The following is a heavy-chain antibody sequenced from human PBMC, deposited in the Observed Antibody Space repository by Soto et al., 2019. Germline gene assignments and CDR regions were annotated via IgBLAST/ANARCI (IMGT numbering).Heavy chain of an antibody. CDR2: IIPIFGTT. CDR1: GGTFSNYP. V-gene: IGHV1-69*13. CDR3: ARGLYCGGGCYSHFDY. Sequence: ASVKVSCKASGGTFSNYPFIWVRQAPGQGLDWMGGIIPIFGTTDYGQRFQGRVTITADESTNTAYMELSSLRSDDTAVYYCARGLYCGGGCYSHFDYWGQGTLVTVSS. D-gene: IGHD2-21*02. J-gene: IGHJ4*02.